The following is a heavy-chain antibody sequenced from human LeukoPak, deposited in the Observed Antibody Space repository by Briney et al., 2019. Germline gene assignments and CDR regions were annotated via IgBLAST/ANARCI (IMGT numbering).Heavy chain of an antibody. CDR1: GGSFSGYY. CDR2: IYYSGST. D-gene: IGHD5-24*01. Sequence: SETLSLTCAVYGGSFSGYYWSWIRQHPGKGLEWIGYIYYSGSTYYNPSLKSRVTISVDTSKNQFSLKLSSVTAADTAVYYCARAHGLYYFDYWGQGTLVTVSS. CDR3: ARAHGLYYFDY. J-gene: IGHJ4*02. V-gene: IGHV4-31*11.